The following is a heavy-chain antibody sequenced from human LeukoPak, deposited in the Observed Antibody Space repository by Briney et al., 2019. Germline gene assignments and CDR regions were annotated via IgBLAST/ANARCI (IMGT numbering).Heavy chain of an antibody. CDR2: VNHSGST. CDR3: ATPWDVGASDY. V-gene: IGHV4-34*01. Sequence: SETLSLTCAVYGGSFSGYYWSWIRQPPGKGLEWIGEVNHSGSTNYNPSLKSRVTISVDTSKNQFSLKLSSVTAADTAVYYCATPWDVGASDYWGQGTLVTVSS. D-gene: IGHD1-26*01. CDR1: GGSFSGYY. J-gene: IGHJ4*02.